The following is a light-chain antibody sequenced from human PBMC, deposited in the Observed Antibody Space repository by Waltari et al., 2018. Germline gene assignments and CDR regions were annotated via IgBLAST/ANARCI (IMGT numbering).Light chain of an antibody. V-gene: IGKV3-15*01. CDR1: QSVGIN. CDR3: HQYNNWPRT. Sequence: EIVMTQSPATLSVSPGERATPSCRASQSVGINLAWYQHKPGQVPRLFIYGASTRATGFPARFSGSGSGKEFTLTISSLQSEDFAVYYCHQYNNWPRTFGQGTKVEIK. CDR2: GAS. J-gene: IGKJ1*01.